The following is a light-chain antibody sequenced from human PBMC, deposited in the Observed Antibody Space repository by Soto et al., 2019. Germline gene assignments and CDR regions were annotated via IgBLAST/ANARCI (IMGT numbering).Light chain of an antibody. CDR1: QSISPW. J-gene: IGKJ2*01. V-gene: IGKV1-5*03. CDR2: KAS. CDR3: QQYKIFPYT. Sequence: DIQMTQSPSTLSASVGDRVTITCRASQSISPWLAWYQQKPGKAPKLLIYKASSLESGVPSRFSGSGSGTEFPLTISSLQPEDFATFYCQQYKIFPYTFGQGTKLEIK.